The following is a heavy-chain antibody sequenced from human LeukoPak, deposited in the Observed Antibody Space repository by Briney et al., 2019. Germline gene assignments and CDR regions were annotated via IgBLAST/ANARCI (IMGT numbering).Heavy chain of an antibody. CDR3: ARAVNGLTMVRGVRDYYYYMDV. D-gene: IGHD3-10*01. J-gene: IGHJ6*03. Sequence: PGASVKVSCKASGDTFSSYAISWVRQAPGQGLEWLGGIIPSFGTASYAQKFQGSFTITADKSTSTAYLELSSLRSEDTAVYFCARAVNGLTMVRGVRDYYYYMDVWGKGTTVTVSS. CDR1: GDTFSSYA. V-gene: IGHV1-69*06. CDR2: IIPSFGTA.